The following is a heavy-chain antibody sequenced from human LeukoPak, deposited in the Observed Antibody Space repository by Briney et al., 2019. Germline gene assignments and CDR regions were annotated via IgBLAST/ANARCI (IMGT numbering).Heavy chain of an antibody. D-gene: IGHD2-8*02. CDR3: AREESGGYFDY. J-gene: IGHJ4*02. CDR2: INPNSGGT. CDR1: GYTFTGYY. V-gene: IGHV1-2*02. Sequence: SVKVSCKASGYTFTGYYMHWVRQAPGQGLEWMGWINPNSGGTNYAQKFQGRVTMARDTSTSTVYMDLSSLRSEDTAMYFCAREESGGYFDYWGQGTLVTVSS.